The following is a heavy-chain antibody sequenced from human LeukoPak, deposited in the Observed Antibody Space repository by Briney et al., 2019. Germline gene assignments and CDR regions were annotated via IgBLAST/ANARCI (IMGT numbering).Heavy chain of an antibody. V-gene: IGHV4-39*01. Sequence: PSETLSLTCSAFGDSISSSSHSWGWIRQPPGEGLEWIGSIYFSGSTYYSPSLKSRVTISVDPSTNQLSLKLSSVTAADTAVYYCARHQRLGPFNYWGHRTLVTVSS. D-gene: IGHD6-25*01. CDR2: IYFSGST. J-gene: IGHJ4*01. CDR3: ARHQRLGPFNY. CDR1: GDSISSSSHS.